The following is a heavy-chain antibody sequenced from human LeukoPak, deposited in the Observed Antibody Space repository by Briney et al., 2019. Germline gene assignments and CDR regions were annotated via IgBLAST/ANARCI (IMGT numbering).Heavy chain of an antibody. CDR2: INPRGGST. V-gene: IGHV1-46*01. CDR3: ARDRGEIVNYCSYYFDH. CDR1: GYTFTSYY. J-gene: IGHJ4*02. Sequence: ASVKVSCKASGYTFTSYYMHWVRQAPGQGLEWMGIINPRGGSTTYAQKFQGRVTMTRDTSTSTVYMELSSLRSEDTAVYYCARDRGEIVNYCSYYFDHWGQGTLVTVSS. D-gene: IGHD3-10*01.